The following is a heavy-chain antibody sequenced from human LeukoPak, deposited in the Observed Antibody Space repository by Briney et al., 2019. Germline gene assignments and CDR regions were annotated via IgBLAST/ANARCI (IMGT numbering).Heavy chain of an antibody. CDR3: ARGDGSSRLYYFDY. CDR2: ISSSSSTI. CDR1: GFTFSSYS. V-gene: IGHV3-48*02. Sequence: PGGSLTLSCAASGFTFSSYSMNWVRQAPGKGLEWVSYISSSSSTIYYADSVKGRFTISRDNAKNSLYLQMNSLRDEDTAVYYCARGDGSSRLYYFDYWGQGTVVTVSS. D-gene: IGHD6-13*01. J-gene: IGHJ4*02.